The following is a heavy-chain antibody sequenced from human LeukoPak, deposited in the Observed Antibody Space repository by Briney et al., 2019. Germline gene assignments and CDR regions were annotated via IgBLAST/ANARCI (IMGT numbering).Heavy chain of an antibody. CDR1: GGSISSSSYY. J-gene: IGHJ5*02. CDR3: ARHGVLRAIGFNWFDP. CDR2: IYYSGST. Sequence: SETLSLTCTVSGGSISSSSYYWGWVRQPPGKGLEWIGSIYYSGSTYYNPSLKSRVTISVDTSKNQFSLKLSSVTAADTAVYYCARHGVLRAIGFNWFDPWGQGTLVTVSS. V-gene: IGHV4-39*01. D-gene: IGHD2-2*02.